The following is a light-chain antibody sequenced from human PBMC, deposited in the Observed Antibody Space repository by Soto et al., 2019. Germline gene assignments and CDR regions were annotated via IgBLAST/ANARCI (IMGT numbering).Light chain of an antibody. CDR1: QGISSY. J-gene: IGKJ4*01. V-gene: IGKV1-9*01. Sequence: DIQLTQSPSFLSASVGDRVTITCRASQGISSYLAWYQQKPGKAPKLLIYAAYTLQSGVQSRFSGSGSGTEFTLTIRSLQPEDFATYYCQQLNSYPLTFGGGTKVDI. CDR3: QQLNSYPLT. CDR2: AAY.